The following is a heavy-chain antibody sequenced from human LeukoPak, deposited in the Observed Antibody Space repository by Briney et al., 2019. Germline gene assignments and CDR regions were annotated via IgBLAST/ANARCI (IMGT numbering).Heavy chain of an antibody. CDR3: ARDATRESMDYYYYYMDV. CDR1: GGSISSYY. J-gene: IGHJ6*03. CDR2: IYYSGST. V-gene: IGHV4-59*01. D-gene: IGHD2/OR15-2a*01. Sequence: PSETLSLTCTVSGGSISSYYWSWIRQPPGKGLEWIGYIYYSGSTNYSPSLKSRVTISVDTSKNQFSLKLSSVTAADTAVYYCARDATRESMDYYYYYMDVWGKGTTVTVSS.